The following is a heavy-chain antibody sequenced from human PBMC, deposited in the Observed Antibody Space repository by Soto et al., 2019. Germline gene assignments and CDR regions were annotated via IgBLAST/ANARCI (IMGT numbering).Heavy chain of an antibody. D-gene: IGHD7-27*01. CDR1: GGSISSSSYY. J-gene: IGHJ3*02. V-gene: IGHV4-39*01. CDR3: ASPGALDAFDI. CDR2: IYYSGST. Sequence: SETLSLTCTFSGGSISSSSYYLGWIRQPPGKGLEWIGSIYYSGSTYYNQSLKSRVTISVDTSKNQFSLKLSSVTAADTAVYYCASPGALDAFDIWGQGTMVTVSS.